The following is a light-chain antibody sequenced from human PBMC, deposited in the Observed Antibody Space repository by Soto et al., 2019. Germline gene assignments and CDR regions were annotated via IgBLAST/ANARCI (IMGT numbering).Light chain of an antibody. CDR3: SSYAVTNIFV. CDR2: RND. CDR1: SSNIGNNF. Sequence: QSVLTQPPSASGTPGQTVTISCSGSSSNIGNNFVYWYQQLPGTAPKLLIYRNDQRPSGVPDRFSGSKSGSTASLTVSGLQAEDEADYYCSSYAVTNIFVFGTGTKLTVL. V-gene: IGLV1-44*01. J-gene: IGLJ1*01.